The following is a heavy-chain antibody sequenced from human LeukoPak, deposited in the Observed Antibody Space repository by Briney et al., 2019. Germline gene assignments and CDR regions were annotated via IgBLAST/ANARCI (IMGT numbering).Heavy chain of an antibody. Sequence: GGSLRLSCAASGFTFTSYSMNWVRQAPGKGLEWVSSIDSSRSYIYYADSVKGRFTISRDNAKNSLYLQMNSLRAEDTAVYYCARAPKDIVVVVAAPSFDYWGQGTLVTVSS. CDR1: GFTFTSYS. CDR2: IDSSRSYI. D-gene: IGHD2-15*01. V-gene: IGHV3-21*01. J-gene: IGHJ4*02. CDR3: ARAPKDIVVVVAAPSFDY.